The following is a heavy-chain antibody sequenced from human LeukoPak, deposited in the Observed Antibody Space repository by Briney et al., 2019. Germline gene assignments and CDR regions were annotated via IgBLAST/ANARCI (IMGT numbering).Heavy chain of an antibody. CDR3: ARTRYFDY. V-gene: IGHV3-30-3*01. J-gene: IGHJ4*02. Sequence: PGGSLRLSCAASGFIFSSYAMHWVRQAPGKGLEWVAVISYDGSNKYYADSVKGRFTISRDNSKNTLYLQMNSLRAEDTAVYYCARTRYFDYWGQGTLVTVSS. CDR1: GFIFSSYA. CDR2: ISYDGSNK.